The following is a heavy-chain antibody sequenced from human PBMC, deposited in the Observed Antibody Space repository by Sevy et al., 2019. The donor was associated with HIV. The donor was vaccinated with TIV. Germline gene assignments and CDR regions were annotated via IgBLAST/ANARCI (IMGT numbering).Heavy chain of an antibody. CDR3: ASEGASYYDFWSGYGMDV. CDR1: GFTFSSYW. D-gene: IGHD3-3*01. V-gene: IGHV3-74*01. Sequence: GGSLRLSCAASGFTFSSYWMHWVRQAPGKGLVWVSRINSDGSSTSYADSVKGRFTISRDNAKNTLYLQMNSLRADDTAVYYCASEGASYYDFWSGYGMDVWGQGTTVTVSS. CDR2: INSDGSST. J-gene: IGHJ6*02.